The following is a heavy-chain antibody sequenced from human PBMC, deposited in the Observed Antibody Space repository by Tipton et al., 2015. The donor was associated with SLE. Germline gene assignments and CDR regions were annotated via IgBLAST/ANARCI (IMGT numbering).Heavy chain of an antibody. Sequence: TLSLTCTVSVGPLTSGRYYWSWIRQPAGKGLEWIGHIYTTGSTNYSPPLKSRVTISVNTCKNQFSLRLTSVTAADTAVYYCATGRGADGYYTYGLDVWGQGATVTVSS. J-gene: IGHJ6*02. CDR2: IYTTGST. D-gene: IGHD1-26*01. CDR3: ATGRGADGYYTYGLDV. CDR1: VGPLTSGRYY. V-gene: IGHV4-61*09.